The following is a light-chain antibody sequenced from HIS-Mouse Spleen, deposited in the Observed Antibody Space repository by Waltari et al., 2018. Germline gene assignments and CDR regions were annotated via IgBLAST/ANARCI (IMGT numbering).Light chain of an antibody. Sequence: QPALTQPASVSGSPGQSPTISCPGTRSDVGSYNLLSWYQQHPGKAPKLMIYEGSKRPSGVSNRFSGSKSGNTASLTISGLQAEDEADYYCCSYAGSSTWVFGGGTKLTVL. J-gene: IGLJ3*02. CDR2: EGS. V-gene: IGLV2-23*01. CDR3: CSYAGSSTWV. CDR1: RSDVGSYNL.